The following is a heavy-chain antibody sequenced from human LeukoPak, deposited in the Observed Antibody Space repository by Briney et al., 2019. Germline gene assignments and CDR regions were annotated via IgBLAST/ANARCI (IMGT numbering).Heavy chain of an antibody. J-gene: IGHJ6*04. CDR1: GFTFNSYP. CDR3: ARDGYNGNHMEV. D-gene: IGHD5-24*01. Sequence: PGGSLRLSCAASGFTFNSYPMHWVRQAPGKGLEWVAYIRYDGSNKNYADSVKGRFTISRDNSRDTLYLRMNSLRAEDTAVYYCARDGYNGNHMEVWGKGTPVTVSS. V-gene: IGHV3-30*02. CDR2: IRYDGSNK.